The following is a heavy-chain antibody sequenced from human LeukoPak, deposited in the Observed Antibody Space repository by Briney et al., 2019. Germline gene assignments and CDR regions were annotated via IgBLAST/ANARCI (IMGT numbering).Heavy chain of an antibody. Sequence: ASVKVSCKASGGXFSSYAMSWVRQAPGQGLEWMGGIIPIFGTANYAQKFQGRVTITADESTSTAYMELSSLRSEDTAVYYCASIPGTMVRGVILDYWGQGTLVTVSS. CDR3: ASIPGTMVRGVILDY. CDR2: IIPIFGTA. J-gene: IGHJ4*02. CDR1: GGXFSSYA. V-gene: IGHV1-69*13. D-gene: IGHD3-10*01.